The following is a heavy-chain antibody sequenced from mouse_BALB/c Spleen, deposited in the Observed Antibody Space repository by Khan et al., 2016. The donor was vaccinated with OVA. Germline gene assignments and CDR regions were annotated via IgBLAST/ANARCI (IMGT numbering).Heavy chain of an antibody. Sequence: QIQLVQPGADLAKPGASLEMSCKASGYTFATYWIHWVKQRPGQGLEWIGYIDPSTGYTEYNQKFKDKATLTADKSSSTAYMQLSSLTSEDSAVYYCTRRGLDGIFTYWGQGTLVTVSA. CDR3: TRRGLDGIFTY. V-gene: IGHV1-7*01. J-gene: IGHJ3*01. D-gene: IGHD2-1*01. CDR1: GYTFATYW. CDR2: IDPSTGYT.